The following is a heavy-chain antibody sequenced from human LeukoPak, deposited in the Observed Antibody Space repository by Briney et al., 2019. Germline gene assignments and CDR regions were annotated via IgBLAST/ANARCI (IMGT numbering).Heavy chain of an antibody. D-gene: IGHD3-3*01. CDR3: AREEWYYFDY. V-gene: IGHV3-30-3*01. J-gene: IGHJ4*02. Sequence: GRSLRLSCVASGFTFNTYAIHWVRQAPGKGLEWVAVISYDGSNKYYEDSVKGRFTISRDNSKNTLYLQMNSLRAEDMAVYYCAREEWYYFDYWGQGTLVTVSS. CDR2: ISYDGSNK. CDR1: GFTFNTYA.